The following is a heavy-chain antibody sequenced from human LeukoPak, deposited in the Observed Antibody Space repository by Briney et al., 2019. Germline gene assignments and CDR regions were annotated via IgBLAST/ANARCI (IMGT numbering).Heavy chain of an antibody. V-gene: IGHV3-30*03. CDR1: GFTFSSYD. CDR2: ISYDGSNK. D-gene: IGHD5-18*01. CDR3: ARDLIARTSYGYEEIGY. Sequence: PGGSLRLPCAASGFTFSSYDMHWVRQAPGKGLEWVAVISYDGSNKYYADSVKGRFTISRDSSKNTLYLQMNSLRAEDTAVYYCARDLIARTSYGYEEIGYWGQGTLVTVSS. J-gene: IGHJ4*02.